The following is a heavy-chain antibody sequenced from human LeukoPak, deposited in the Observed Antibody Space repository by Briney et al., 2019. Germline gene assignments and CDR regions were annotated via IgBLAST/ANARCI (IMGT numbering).Heavy chain of an antibody. CDR1: GFTFSTYV. V-gene: IGHV3-30*04. CDR3: VREGGVGSSGFDAFDI. CDR2: VAHDGRYR. Sequence: GGSLRLSCAASGFTFSTYVMHWVRRAPGKGPEWVAVVAHDGRYRYYADSVKGRFTISRDNSKNTLYLQMNSLRAEDTAVYHCVREGGVGSSGFDAFDIWGQGTMVAVSS. D-gene: IGHD6-19*01. J-gene: IGHJ3*02.